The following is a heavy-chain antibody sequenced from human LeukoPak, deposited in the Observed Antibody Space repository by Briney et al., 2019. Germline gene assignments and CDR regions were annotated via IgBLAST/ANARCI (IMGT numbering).Heavy chain of an antibody. CDR3: ARYLHHSDSSEYYYLPPLFDY. Sequence: PGGSLRLSCAASGFTFSSYSMNWVRQAPGKGLDWVSYISNSGETIDYADSVKGRFTISRDNAKNSLYLQMNSLRAEDTAVYYCARYLHHSDSSEYYYLPPLFDYWGPGTLVTVSS. D-gene: IGHD3-22*01. CDR2: ISNSGETI. J-gene: IGHJ4*02. V-gene: IGHV3-48*04. CDR1: GFTFSSYS.